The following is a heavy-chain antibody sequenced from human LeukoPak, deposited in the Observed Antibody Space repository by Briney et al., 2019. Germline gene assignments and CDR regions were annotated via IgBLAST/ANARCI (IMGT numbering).Heavy chain of an antibody. Sequence: SETLSLTCTVSGGSISSGGYYWSWIRQHPGKGLEWIGYIYYSGSTYYNPSLKCRVTISVDTSKNQFSLKLSSVTAADTAVYYCARGGRRGYCSGGSCYSADFDYWGQGTLVTVSS. CDR2: IYYSGST. CDR3: ARGGRRGYCSGGSCYSADFDY. J-gene: IGHJ4*02. CDR1: GGSISSGGYY. V-gene: IGHV4-31*03. D-gene: IGHD2-15*01.